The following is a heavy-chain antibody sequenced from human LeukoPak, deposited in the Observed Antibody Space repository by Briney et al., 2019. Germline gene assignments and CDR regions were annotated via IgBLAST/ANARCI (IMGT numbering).Heavy chain of an antibody. D-gene: IGHD4-23*01. V-gene: IGHV4-39*01. Sequence: PSETLSLTCTVSGDSISSSSSYWGWIRQPPGKGLEWIGSIYYSGSTYYNTSLKSRVTISVDTSKNQFSLKLNSVTAADTAVYYCARAKGGNSEYWGQGTLVTVSS. CDR3: ARAKGGNSEY. CDR1: GDSISSSSSY. J-gene: IGHJ4*02. CDR2: IYYSGST.